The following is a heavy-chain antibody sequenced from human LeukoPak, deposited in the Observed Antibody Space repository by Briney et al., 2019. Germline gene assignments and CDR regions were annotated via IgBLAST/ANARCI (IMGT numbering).Heavy chain of an antibody. Sequence: SETLSLTCAVYGGSFSGYYWSWIRQPPGKGLEWIGEINHSGSTNYNPSLKSRVTISVDTSKNQFSLKLSSVTAADTAVYYCARGKVVVVAATSLGYWGQGTLVTVSS. CDR1: GGSFSGYY. J-gene: IGHJ4*02. V-gene: IGHV4-34*01. CDR2: INHSGST. D-gene: IGHD2-15*01. CDR3: ARGKVVVVAATSLGY.